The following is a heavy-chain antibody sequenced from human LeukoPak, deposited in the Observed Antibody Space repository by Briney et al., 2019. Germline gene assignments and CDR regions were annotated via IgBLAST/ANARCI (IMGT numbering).Heavy chain of an antibody. CDR2: IANKANSYAT. CDR3: SRTYYYDSSGYYNDY. V-gene: IGHV3-73*01. CDR1: GFTFSGSA. J-gene: IGHJ4*02. D-gene: IGHD3-22*01. Sequence: PGGSLRLSCAASGFTFSGSAMHWVRQASGKGLEWVGRIANKANSYATVYAASVKGRFTISRDDSKNTAYLQMNSLKTEDTAVYYCSRTYYYDSSGYYNDYWGQGTLVTVSS.